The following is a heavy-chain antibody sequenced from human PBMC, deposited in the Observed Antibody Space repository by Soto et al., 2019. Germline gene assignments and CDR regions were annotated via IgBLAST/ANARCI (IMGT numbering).Heavy chain of an antibody. CDR2: ISLYSDGT. J-gene: IGHJ5*02. V-gene: IGHV1-18*01. Sequence: ASVTFSFKPSGSTFSKYGITWVRQAPGQPLEWLGWISLYSDGTNYAQKFQGRVSMTTDTSTTTAYMELRSLRSDDTAVYYCARVVPGAEAWFGPWGQGTLVTVS. CDR3: ARVVPGAEAWFGP. D-gene: IGHD2-2*01. CDR1: GSTFSKYG.